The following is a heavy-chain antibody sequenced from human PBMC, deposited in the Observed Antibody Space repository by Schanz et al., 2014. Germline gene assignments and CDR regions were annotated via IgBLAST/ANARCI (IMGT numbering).Heavy chain of an antibody. Sequence: VQLLESGGGLVRPGGSLRLSCATSGLNFDYYGMNWVRQAPGKGLEWVANIGYDGSEKYYVDSVKGRFTISRDNSKNTLYLQMNSLRAEDTAVYYCARQPGRITVSGVVSNWFDPWGQGTLVTVSS. J-gene: IGHJ5*02. CDR1: GLNFDYYG. V-gene: IGHV3-33*01. D-gene: IGHD3-3*01. CDR3: ARQPGRITVSGVVSNWFDP. CDR2: IGYDGSEK.